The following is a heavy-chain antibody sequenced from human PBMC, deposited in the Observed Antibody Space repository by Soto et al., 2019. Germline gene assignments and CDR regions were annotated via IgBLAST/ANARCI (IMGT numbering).Heavy chain of an antibody. CDR1: GFTFSSHE. CDR3: ARDRSLIFAVPPYGMDV. Sequence: GGSLRLSCVVSGFTFSSHEMNWVRQAPGKGPEWVSKISESGGTTSYADSVKGRFTISRDNARDSLYLHMDSLRAEDTAVYYCARDRSLIFAVPPYGMDVWGQGTTVTAP. V-gene: IGHV3-48*03. CDR2: ISESGGTT. D-gene: IGHD3-3*01. J-gene: IGHJ6*02.